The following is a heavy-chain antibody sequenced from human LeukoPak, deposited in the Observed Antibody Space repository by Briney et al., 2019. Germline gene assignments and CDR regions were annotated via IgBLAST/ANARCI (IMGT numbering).Heavy chain of an antibody. V-gene: IGHV4-30-2*01. D-gene: IGHD6-13*01. Sequence: SETLSLTCTVSGGSISSGGYYWSWIRQPLGKGLEWIGYIYHSGSTYYNPSLKSRVTISVDRSKNQFSLKLSSVTAADTAVYYCARGDSSSWYFLFDYWGQGTLVTVSS. CDR1: GGSISSGGYY. J-gene: IGHJ4*02. CDR2: IYHSGST. CDR3: ARGDSSSWYFLFDY.